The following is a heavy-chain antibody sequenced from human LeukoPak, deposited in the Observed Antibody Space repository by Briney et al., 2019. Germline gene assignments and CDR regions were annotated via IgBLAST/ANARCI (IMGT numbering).Heavy chain of an antibody. CDR3: ARDADYYDSSGVNWFDP. V-gene: IGHV4-39*07. J-gene: IGHJ5*02. CDR1: GFTFSSYV. CDR2: IYYSGST. Sequence: GSLRLSCAASGFTFSSYVMHWIRQPPGKGLEWIGSIYYSGSTYYNPSLKSRVTISVDTSKNQFSLKLSSVTAADTAVYYCARDADYYDSSGVNWFDPWGQGTLVTVSS. D-gene: IGHD3-22*01.